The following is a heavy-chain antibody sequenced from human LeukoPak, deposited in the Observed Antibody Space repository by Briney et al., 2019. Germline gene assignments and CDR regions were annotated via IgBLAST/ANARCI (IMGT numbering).Heavy chain of an antibody. V-gene: IGHV1-2*06. CDR1: GFSFTGYF. J-gene: IGHJ4*02. D-gene: IGHD5-18*01. CDR3: ARGPHDTAYYFDQ. Sequence: ASVNVSCKASGFSFTGYFMHRVRQAPGQGPEWMGRIDPNSGGTNYALKFQGRVTMTRATPITTAYMDLSRLRSDDTAVYYCARGPHDTAYYFDQWGQGTLVTVSS. CDR2: IDPNSGGT.